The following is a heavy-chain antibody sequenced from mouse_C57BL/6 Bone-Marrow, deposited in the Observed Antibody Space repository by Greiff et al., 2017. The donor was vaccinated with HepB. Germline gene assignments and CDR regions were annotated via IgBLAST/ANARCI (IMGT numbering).Heavy chain of an antibody. D-gene: IGHD1-1*01. J-gene: IGHJ4*01. Sequence: VQLQQPGAELVMPGASVKLSCKASGYTFTSYWMHGVKQRPGQGLEWIGEIDPSDSYTNYNQKFKGKSTLTVDKSSSTAYMQLSSLTSEDSAVYYCARRDYYGSSQAMDYWGQGTSVTVSS. V-gene: IGHV1-69*01. CDR2: IDPSDSYT. CDR3: ARRDYYGSSQAMDY. CDR1: GYTFTSYW.